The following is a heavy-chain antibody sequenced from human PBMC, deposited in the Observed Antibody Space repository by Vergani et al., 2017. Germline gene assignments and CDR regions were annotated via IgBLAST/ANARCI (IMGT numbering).Heavy chain of an antibody. J-gene: IGHJ5*02. D-gene: IGHD2-15*01. V-gene: IGHV4-34*01. CDR1: GGSFSGYY. CDR2: INQSGST. Sequence: QVQLQQWGAGLLKPSETLSLICAVYGGSFSGYYWSWIRQPPGKGLEWIGEINQSGSTKNNPSFKSRVTMSVDTSKSQFSLKLSSVTAADTAVYYCTRHWAVVAANNWFDPWGQGTLVTVSS. CDR3: TRHWAVVAANNWFDP.